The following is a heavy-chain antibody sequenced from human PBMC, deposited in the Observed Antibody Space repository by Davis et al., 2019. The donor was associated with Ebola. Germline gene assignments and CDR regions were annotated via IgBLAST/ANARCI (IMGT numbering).Heavy chain of an antibody. CDR3: ARGEGIQLWFGWFDP. Sequence: GESLKISCTASGFTFGDYAMSWVRQAPGKGLAWVSAISGSGGSTYYADSVKGRFTISSDNSKNSLYLQMNSLRAEDTAVYYCARGEGIQLWFGWFDPWGQGTLVTVSS. CDR2: ISGSGGST. D-gene: IGHD5-18*01. CDR1: GFTFGDYA. J-gene: IGHJ5*02. V-gene: IGHV3-23*01.